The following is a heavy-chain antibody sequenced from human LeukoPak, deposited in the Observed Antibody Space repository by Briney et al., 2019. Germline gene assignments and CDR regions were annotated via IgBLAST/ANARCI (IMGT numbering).Heavy chain of an antibody. CDR2: IKLDGSEK. V-gene: IGHV3-7*03. D-gene: IGHD3-3*01. Sequence: GGSLRLSCVASGFTFGKYWMSWVRQAPGKGLEWVANIKLDGSEKNYVDSVKGRFTISRDNTKNSLYLQMNSLRAEDTAVSYCARDQYDTWSRRGNFDSWGQGTLVIVSS. CDR1: GFTFGKYW. J-gene: IGHJ4*02. CDR3: ARDQYDTWSRRGNFDS.